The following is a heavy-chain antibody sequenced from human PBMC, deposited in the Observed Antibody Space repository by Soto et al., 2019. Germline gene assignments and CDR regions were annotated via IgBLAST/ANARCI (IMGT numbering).Heavy chain of an antibody. V-gene: IGHV3-23*01. CDR2: ISGSGGST. J-gene: IGHJ6*02. CDR3: ASLDDYGYYYSGMDV. Sequence: EVQLLESGGGLVQPGGSLRLSCAASGFTFSSYAMSWVRQAPGKGLEWVSAISGSGGSTYYADSVKGRFTISRDNSKNTLYLQMNRLRAEDTAVYYCASLDDYGYYYSGMDVWGQGTTVTVSS. CDR1: GFTFSSYA. D-gene: IGHD4-17*01.